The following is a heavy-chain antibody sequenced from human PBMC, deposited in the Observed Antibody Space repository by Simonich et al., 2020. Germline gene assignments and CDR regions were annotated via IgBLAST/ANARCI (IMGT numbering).Heavy chain of an antibody. J-gene: IGHJ3*02. CDR2: VNPNSGGT. CDR3: ARNGLVGILKAFDI. Sequence: QVQLVQSGAEVKKPGASVKVSCKASGYTFTGYYMHWVRPAPGQGLEWMGGVNPNSGGTNDAQKFQGRVTMTRDTSISTAYMELSRLRSDDTAVYYCARNGLVGILKAFDIWGQGTMVTVSS. D-gene: IGHD2-21*01. V-gene: IGHV1-2*02. CDR1: GYTFTGYY.